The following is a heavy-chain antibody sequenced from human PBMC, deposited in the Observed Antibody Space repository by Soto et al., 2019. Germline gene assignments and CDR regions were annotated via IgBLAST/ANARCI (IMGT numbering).Heavy chain of an antibody. Sequence: QVQLVESGGGVVQPGRSLRLSCAASGFTFSRYALYWVRQAPGKGLEWVAVISYDGSDKYYADSVKGRFTISRDNSKNTLYLQMNSLIAEDTAVYYCARAFYGMDVWGQGTTVTVSS. CDR2: ISYDGSDK. CDR3: ARAFYGMDV. J-gene: IGHJ6*02. V-gene: IGHV3-30-3*01. CDR1: GFTFSRYA.